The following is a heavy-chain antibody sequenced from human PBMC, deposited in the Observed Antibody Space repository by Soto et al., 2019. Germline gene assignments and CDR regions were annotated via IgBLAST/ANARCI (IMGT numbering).Heavy chain of an antibody. CDR1: GFDFSTYA. Sequence: DVHLLESGGTLVQPGGSLRLSCAASGFDFSTYAMTWVRQAPGKGLEWVSGIINSGATTYYADSVKGRFTISRDNSRNTLYLQMNSLRVDDTAMYYCAKDWPGTSSVTSDFWGQGTLVTVSS. CDR3: AKDWPGTSSVTSDF. J-gene: IGHJ4*02. D-gene: IGHD4-17*01. V-gene: IGHV3-23*01. CDR2: IINSGATT.